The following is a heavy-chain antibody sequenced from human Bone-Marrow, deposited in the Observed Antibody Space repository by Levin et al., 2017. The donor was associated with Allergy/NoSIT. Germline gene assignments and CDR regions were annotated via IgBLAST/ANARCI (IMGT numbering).Heavy chain of an antibody. V-gene: IGHV4-31*03. D-gene: IGHD7-27*01. CDR2: IDYRGNT. CDR1: GGSISSGGYY. Sequence: SETLSLTCTVSGGSISSGGYYWSWIRQHPGKGLEWIGNIDYRGNTYYNPSLKSRITISLDTSKNRFSLNLSSVTPADTAMSYCARDSSFGDYWGYYCDYWGQGTLVTVSS. CDR3: ARDSSFGDYWGYYCDY. J-gene: IGHJ4*02.